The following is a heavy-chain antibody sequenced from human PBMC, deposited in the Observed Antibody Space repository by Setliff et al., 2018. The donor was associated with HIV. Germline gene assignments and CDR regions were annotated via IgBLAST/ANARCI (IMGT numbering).Heavy chain of an antibody. CDR3: ARGAPYDYVWGSYRHFDY. D-gene: IGHD3-16*02. V-gene: IGHV4-38-2*02. CDR2: IYHSGST. J-gene: IGHJ4*02. CDR1: GHSITSDYQ. Sequence: SETLSLTCTVSGHSITSDYQWGWIRQPPGKGLEWIGSIYHSGSTYYNPSLKSRVTISVDTSKNQFSLKLSSVTAADTAVYFCARGAPYDYVWGSYRHFDYWGQGTLVTV.